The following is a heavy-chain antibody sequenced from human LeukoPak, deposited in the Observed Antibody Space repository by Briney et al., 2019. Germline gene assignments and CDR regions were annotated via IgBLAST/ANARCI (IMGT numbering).Heavy chain of an antibody. CDR1: GYTFTGYY. V-gene: IGHV1-2*02. J-gene: IGHJ6*03. Sequence: ASVKVSCEASGYTFTGYYMHWVRQAPGQGLEWMGWINPNSGGTNYAQKFQGRVTITTDESTSTAYMELSSLRSEDTAVYYCAKNQWSTLYYYYMDVWGKGTTVTVSS. CDR3: AKNQWSTLYYYYMDV. D-gene: IGHD1-14*01. CDR2: INPNSGGT.